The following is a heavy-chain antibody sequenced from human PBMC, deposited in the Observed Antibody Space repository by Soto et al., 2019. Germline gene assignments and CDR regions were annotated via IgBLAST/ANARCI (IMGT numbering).Heavy chain of an antibody. CDR3: ARSPLRPYGMDV. V-gene: IGHV1-69*02. J-gene: IGHJ6*02. Sequence: QVQLVQSGAEVTKPGSSVKVSCKASGGTFSSYTISWVRQAPGQGLEWMGRIIPILGIANYAQKFQGRVTITADKSTSTAYMELSSLRSEDTAVYYCARSPLRPYGMDVWGQGTTVTVSS. CDR2: IIPILGIA. CDR1: GGTFSSYT.